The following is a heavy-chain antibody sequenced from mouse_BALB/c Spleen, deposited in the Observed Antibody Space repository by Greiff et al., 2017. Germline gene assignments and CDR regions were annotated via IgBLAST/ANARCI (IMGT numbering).Heavy chain of an antibody. Sequence: EVKLMESGGGLVKPGGSLKLSCAASGFTFSDYYMYWVRQTPEKRLEWVATISDGGSYTYYPDSVKGRFTISRDNAKNNLYLQMSSLKSEDTAMYYCAREDLLLRGFAYWGQGTLVTVSA. CDR1: GFTFSDYY. CDR2: ISDGGSYT. CDR3: AREDLLLRGFAY. J-gene: IGHJ3*01. D-gene: IGHD1-1*01. V-gene: IGHV5-4*02.